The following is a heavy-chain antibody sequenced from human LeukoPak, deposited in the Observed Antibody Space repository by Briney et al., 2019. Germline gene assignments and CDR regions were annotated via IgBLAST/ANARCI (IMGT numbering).Heavy chain of an antibody. CDR3: AKSNGYGLVDI. CDR2: IFYSGGT. Sequence: PSETLSLTCAVYGGSFSGYYWSWIRQTPGKGLEWIGNIFYSGGTYYIPSLTSRVTISLDTSRNQFSLRLNSVTAADTAVYYCAKSNGYGLVDIWGQGTMVTVSS. CDR1: GGSFSGYY. D-gene: IGHD3-10*01. J-gene: IGHJ3*02. V-gene: IGHV4-34*12.